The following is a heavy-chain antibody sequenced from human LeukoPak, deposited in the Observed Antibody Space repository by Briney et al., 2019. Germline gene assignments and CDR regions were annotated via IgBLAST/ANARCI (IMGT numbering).Heavy chain of an antibody. CDR3: AKDYGSGSERYNYYYYYYMDV. Sequence: GGSLRLSCAASGFTFSSYSMNWVRQAPGKGLEWVSSISSSSSYIYYADSVKGRFTISRDNSKNTLYLQMNSLRAEDTAVYYCAKDYGSGSERYNYYYYYYMDVWGKGTTVTISS. J-gene: IGHJ6*03. D-gene: IGHD3-10*01. V-gene: IGHV3-21*01. CDR1: GFTFSSYS. CDR2: ISSSSSYI.